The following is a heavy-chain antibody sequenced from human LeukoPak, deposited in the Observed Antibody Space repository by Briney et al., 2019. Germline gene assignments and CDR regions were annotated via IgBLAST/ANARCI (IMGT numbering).Heavy chain of an antibody. CDR3: ARAGDYKGQFDY. CDR2: ISGSGDNT. V-gene: IGHV3-23*01. CDR1: GITFSSNA. Sequence: GGSLRLSCAASGITFSSNAMSWVRQAPGKGLEWVSGISGSGDNTHYTESVKGRFTISRDNSKNTLHLQMNSLRAEDTAVYYCARAGDYKGQFDYWGQGTLVTVSS. J-gene: IGHJ4*02. D-gene: IGHD4-17*01.